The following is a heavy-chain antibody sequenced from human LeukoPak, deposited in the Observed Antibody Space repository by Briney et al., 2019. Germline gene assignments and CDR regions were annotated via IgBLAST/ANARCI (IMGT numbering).Heavy chain of an antibody. CDR2: LSSSSSYI. V-gene: IGHV3-21*01. CDR1: GFTFSGYS. J-gene: IGHJ4*02. Sequence: GGSLRLSCAASGFTFSGYSMNWVRLGPGKGLEWVSSLSSSSSYIYYADSVKGRFTISRDNAKSSLYLQMNSLRAEDTAVYYCARYSTTVTSYFDSWGQGTLVTVSS. D-gene: IGHD4-17*01. CDR3: ARYSTTVTSYFDS.